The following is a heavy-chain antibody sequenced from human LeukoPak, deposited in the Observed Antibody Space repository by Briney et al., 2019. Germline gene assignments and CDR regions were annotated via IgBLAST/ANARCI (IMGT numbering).Heavy chain of an antibody. V-gene: IGHV3-21*01. J-gene: IGHJ4*02. Sequence: GGSLRLSCAASGFTFSSYAMSWVRQAPGKGLEWVSSISSSSSYIYYADSVKGRFTISRDNAKNSLYLQMNSLRAEDTAVYYCARESWYSSRTLDYWGQGTLVTVSS. CDR2: ISSSSSYI. D-gene: IGHD6-13*01. CDR1: GFTFSSYA. CDR3: ARESWYSSRTLDY.